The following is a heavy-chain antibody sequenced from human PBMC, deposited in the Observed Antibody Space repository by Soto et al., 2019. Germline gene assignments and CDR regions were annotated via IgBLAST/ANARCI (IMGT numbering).Heavy chain of an antibody. CDR3: ARDLGTVLVPAAIAPYYYYGMDV. D-gene: IGHD2-2*01. CDR2: IIPIFGTA. V-gene: IGHV1-69*12. CDR1: GGTFSSYA. Sequence: QVQLVQSGAEVKKPGSSVKVSCKASGGTFSSYAISWVRQAPGQGLEWMGGIIPIFGTANYGQKFQGRVTITADESKSTAYMELSSLRSEDTAVYYCARDLGTVLVPAAIAPYYYYGMDVWGQGTTVTVSS. J-gene: IGHJ6*02.